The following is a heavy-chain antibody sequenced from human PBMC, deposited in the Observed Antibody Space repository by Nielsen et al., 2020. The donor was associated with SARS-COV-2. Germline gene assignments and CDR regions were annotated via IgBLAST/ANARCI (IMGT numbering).Heavy chain of an antibody. CDR2: ISSSSSYI. D-gene: IGHD3-3*01. Sequence: WIRQPPGKGLEWVSSISSSSSYIYYADSVKGRFTISRDNAKNSLYLQMSSLRAEDTAVYYCAREMAIFGEHYYYYYGMDVWGQGTTVTVSS. V-gene: IGHV3-21*01. CDR3: AREMAIFGEHYYYYYGMDV. J-gene: IGHJ6*02.